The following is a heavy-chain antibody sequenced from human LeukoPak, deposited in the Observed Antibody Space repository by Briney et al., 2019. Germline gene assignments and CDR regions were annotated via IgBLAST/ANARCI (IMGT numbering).Heavy chain of an antibody. CDR3: AKEKQRNFDY. V-gene: IGHV3-23*01. J-gene: IGHJ4*02. CDR2: ISGSGDST. Sequence: GGSLRLSCAASGFTFSNYAMSWVRQAPGKGLERVSGISGSGDSTYYGDSVKGRFTISRDNSKNTLYLQMNSLRAEDTAVYYCAKEKQRNFDYWGQGTLVTVSS. CDR1: GFTFSNYA.